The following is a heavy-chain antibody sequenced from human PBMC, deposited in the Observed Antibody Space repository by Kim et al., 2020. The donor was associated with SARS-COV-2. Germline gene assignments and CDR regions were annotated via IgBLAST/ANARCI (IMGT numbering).Heavy chain of an antibody. D-gene: IGHD3-9*01. Sequence: SETLSLTCTVSGCSISSSSYYWGWIRQPPGKGLEWIGSIYYSGSTYYNPSLKSRVTISVDTSKNQFSLKLSSVTAADTAVYYCASLLTPYYDILTGYYFFDSWGQGTLVTVSS. J-gene: IGHJ4*02. CDR2: IYYSGST. CDR1: GCSISSSSYY. V-gene: IGHV4-39*01. CDR3: ASLLTPYYDILTGYYFFDS.